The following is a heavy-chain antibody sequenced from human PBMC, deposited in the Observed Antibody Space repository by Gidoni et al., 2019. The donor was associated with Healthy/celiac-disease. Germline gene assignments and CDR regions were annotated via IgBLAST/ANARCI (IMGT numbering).Heavy chain of an antibody. V-gene: IGHV3-33*01. CDR3: ARGTEGSEHDY. Sequence: QVQLVESGGCVVQPGRSLRLSCAASGFTFSSYGMHWVRQAPGKGLEWVAVIRYDGSNKYYADSVKGRFTISRDNSKNTLYLQMNSLRAEDTAVYYCARGTEGSEHDYWGQGTLVTVSS. D-gene: IGHD3-10*01. CDR2: IRYDGSNK. J-gene: IGHJ4*02. CDR1: GFTFSSYG.